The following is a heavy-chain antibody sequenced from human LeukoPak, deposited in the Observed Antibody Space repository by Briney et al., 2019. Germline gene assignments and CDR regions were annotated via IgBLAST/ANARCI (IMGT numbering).Heavy chain of an antibody. D-gene: IGHD3-9*01. V-gene: IGHV4-59*01. CDR3: ARAYYDILTGFYGMDV. J-gene: IGHJ6*02. CDR1: GGSISSYY. Sequence: SETLSLTCTGSGGSISSYYWSWIRQPPGKGREWIGYIYYSGSTNYNPSLKSRVTISVDTSKNQFSLKLSSVTAADTAVYYCARAYYDILTGFYGMDVWGQGTTVTVSS. CDR2: IYYSGST.